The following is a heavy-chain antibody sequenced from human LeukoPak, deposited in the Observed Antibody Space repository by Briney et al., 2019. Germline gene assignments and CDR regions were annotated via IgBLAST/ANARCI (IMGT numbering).Heavy chain of an antibody. D-gene: IGHD3-22*01. V-gene: IGHV4-59*08. CDR1: GGSISSYY. Sequence: SETLSLTCTVSGGSISSYYWSWIRQPPGKGLEWIGYIYYSGSTNCNPSLKSRVTISVDTSKNQFSLKLSSVTAADTAVYYCARRGVSTYYYDSSGYYYAFDIWGQGTMVTVSS. CDR3: ARRGVSTYYYDSSGYYYAFDI. CDR2: IYYSGST. J-gene: IGHJ3*02.